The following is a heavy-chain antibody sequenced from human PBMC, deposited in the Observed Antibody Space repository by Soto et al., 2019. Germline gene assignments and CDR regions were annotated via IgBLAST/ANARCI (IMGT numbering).Heavy chain of an antibody. Sequence: QVQLQESGPGLVKPSETLSLSCTVSGGSISSYYWSWFRQSPGKRMEWIGYVHHSWGSSYNPSLQTQAAISLDTSKSQFSLKLTSVTATDTAVYYCARQGFGPLHGLVDVWGQGTTVTVSS. CDR1: GGSISSYY. V-gene: IGHV4-59*08. CDR2: VHHSWGS. J-gene: IGHJ6*02. D-gene: IGHD3-10*01. CDR3: ARQGFGPLHGLVDV.